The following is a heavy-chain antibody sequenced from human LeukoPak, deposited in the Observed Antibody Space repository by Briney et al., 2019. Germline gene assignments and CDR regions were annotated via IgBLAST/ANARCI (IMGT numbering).Heavy chain of an antibody. CDR3: ARDLGVSNWGNPFDY. CDR2: TIPIFGTA. D-gene: IGHD7-27*01. CDR1: GGTFSSYA. V-gene: IGHV1-69*05. J-gene: IGHJ4*02. Sequence: SVKVSCKASGGTFSSYAISWVRQAPGQGLEWMGGTIPIFGTANYAQKFQGRVTITTDESTSTAYMELSSLRSEDTAVYYCARDLGVSNWGNPFDYWGQGTLVTVSS.